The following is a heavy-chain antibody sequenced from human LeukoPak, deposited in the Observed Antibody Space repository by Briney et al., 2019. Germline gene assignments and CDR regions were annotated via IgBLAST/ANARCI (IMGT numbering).Heavy chain of an antibody. D-gene: IGHD6-13*01. Sequence: GGSLRLSCAASGFTFSSYSMNWVRQAPGKGLEWVSYISSSSTIYYADSVKGRFTISRDNAKNSLYLQMNSLRAEDTAVYYCARGKSSSWYFHYWGQGTLVTVSS. CDR1: GFTFSSYS. CDR2: ISSSSTI. V-gene: IGHV3-48*01. J-gene: IGHJ4*02. CDR3: ARGKSSSWYFHY.